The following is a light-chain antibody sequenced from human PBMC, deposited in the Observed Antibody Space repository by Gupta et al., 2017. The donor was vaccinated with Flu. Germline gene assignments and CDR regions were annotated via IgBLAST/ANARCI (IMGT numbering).Light chain of an antibody. CDR2: NNN. V-gene: IGLV1-40*01. CDR1: NIWAGYD. J-gene: IGLJ3*02. Sequence: NIWAGYDVHWDQHLPETAPKLLIYNNNKQPSGVPDRFSGSKSHSSASLAITGLQAEDESDYYCQSYDSSLSGSWVFGGGTKLTVL. CDR3: QSYDSSLSGSWV.